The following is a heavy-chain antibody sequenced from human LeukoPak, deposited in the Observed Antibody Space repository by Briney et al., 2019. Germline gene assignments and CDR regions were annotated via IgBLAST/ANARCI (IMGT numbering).Heavy chain of an antibody. V-gene: IGHV1-8*01. J-gene: IGHJ6*02. Sequence: ASVKVSCKASGYTFTSYDINWVRQATGQGLEWMGWMNPNSGNTGYAQKFQGRVTMTRNTSISTAYMELSSLRSEDTAVYYCASFLAAAAGGYYYGMDVWGQGTTVTVSS. CDR1: GYTFTSYD. CDR2: MNPNSGNT. D-gene: IGHD6-13*01. CDR3: ASFLAAAAGGYYYGMDV.